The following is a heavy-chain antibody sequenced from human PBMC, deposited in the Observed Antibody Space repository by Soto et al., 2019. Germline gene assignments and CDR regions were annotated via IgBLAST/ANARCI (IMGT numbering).Heavy chain of an antibody. V-gene: IGHV4-59*08. CDR1: GGSIDGRN. CDR3: VRQGIGNLHGLVYV. CDR2: VYYDGGS. D-gene: IGHD3-10*01. J-gene: IGHJ6*02. Sequence: QVQLQESGPGLVKPSETLSLTCTVSGGSIDGRNCAWIRQPPGKGLEWLGYVYYDGGSSYNPSVKSRLTLSVDTSKSQFSLQLRSVTAADTAVYYCVRQGIGNLHGLVYVWGRGTTVTVSS.